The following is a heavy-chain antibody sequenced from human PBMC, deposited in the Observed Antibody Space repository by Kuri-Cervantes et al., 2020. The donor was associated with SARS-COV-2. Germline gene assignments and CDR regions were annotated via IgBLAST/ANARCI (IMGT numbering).Heavy chain of an antibody. V-gene: IGHV4-4*07. CDR2: IYTSGST. CDR1: GGSISSYY. J-gene: IGHJ6*03. D-gene: IGHD6-6*01. Sequence: ESLKISCTVSGGSISSYYWSWIRQPAGKGLEWIGRIYTSGSTNYNPSHKSRVTMSVDTSKNQFSLKLSSVTAADTAVYYCARDRYSSSLFYYYYMDVWGKGTTVTVSS. CDR3: ARDRYSSSLFYYYYMDV.